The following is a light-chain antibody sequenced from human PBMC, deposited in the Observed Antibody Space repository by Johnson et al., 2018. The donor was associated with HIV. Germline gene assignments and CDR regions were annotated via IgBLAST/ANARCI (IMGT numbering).Light chain of an antibody. CDR2: DNN. CDR3: GTWDSSLSAGGANYG. J-gene: IGLJ1*01. Sequence: QAVLTQPPSVSAAPGQKVIISCSGNISNIGSNYVSWYQQFPGTAPKLVIYDNNNRPSGIPDRFSGSKSGTSATLGITGLQTGDEADYYCGTWDSSLSAGGANYGFGTGTKVTVL. V-gene: IGLV1-51*01. CDR1: ISNIGSNY.